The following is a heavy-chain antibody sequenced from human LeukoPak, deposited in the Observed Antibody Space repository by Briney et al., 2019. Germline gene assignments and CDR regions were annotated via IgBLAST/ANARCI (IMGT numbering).Heavy chain of an antibody. CDR3: ARDPDDYGDYSYFDY. V-gene: IGHV3-23*01. J-gene: IGHJ4*02. CDR1: GLTLSTYA. Sequence: SGGSLRLSCAASGLTLSTYAMSWVRQAPGKGLEWVTSISPSGGSTYYADSVKGRFTISRDNSKNTLFLQMNSLRAEDTAVYYCARDPDDYGDYSYFDYWGQGTLVTVSS. D-gene: IGHD4-17*01. CDR2: ISPSGGST.